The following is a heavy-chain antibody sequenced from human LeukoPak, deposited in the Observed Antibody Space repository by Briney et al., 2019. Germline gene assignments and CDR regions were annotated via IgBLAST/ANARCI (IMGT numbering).Heavy chain of an antibody. V-gene: IGHV3-21*01. Sequence: PGGSLILSCSASGFTFSIYSMNWVRQAPGKGLEWVSSISSSSSYIYYADSVKGRFTISRDNAKNSLYLQMNSLRAEDTAVYYCARDDATCSSTSCPSWWGQGTLVTVSS. J-gene: IGHJ4*02. CDR1: GFTFSIYS. CDR2: ISSSSSYI. D-gene: IGHD2-2*01. CDR3: ARDDATCSSTSCPSW.